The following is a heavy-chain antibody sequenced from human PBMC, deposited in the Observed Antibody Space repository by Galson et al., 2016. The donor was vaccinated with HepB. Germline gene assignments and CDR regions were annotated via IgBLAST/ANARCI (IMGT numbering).Heavy chain of an antibody. V-gene: IGHV3-30*18. D-gene: IGHD3-16*01. J-gene: IGHJ6*02. CDR2: ISYDGINS. CDR1: GYTFSNYG. CDR3: AKYRLAAPDYYYVMDV. Sequence: SLRLSCAASGYTFSNYGMPWVRQAPGQGLEWVALISYDGINSDYADSLKGRFTISRDNSKHTLYLQMNSRRAEDTGVYYCAKYRLAAPDYYYVMDVWGQGTTVTVSS.